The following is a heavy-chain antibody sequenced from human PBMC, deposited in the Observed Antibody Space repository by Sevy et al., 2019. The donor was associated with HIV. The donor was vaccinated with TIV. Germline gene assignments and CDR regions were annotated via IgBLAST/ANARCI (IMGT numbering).Heavy chain of an antibody. V-gene: IGHV3-74*03. J-gene: IGHJ4*02. Sequence: GGSLRLSCEASGFTFTTYWMHWVRQVPGKGLVWVSRIYSDGRITTYVDSVKGRFTISRDNTKNTLYLQMNSLRAEDTAVYYCARGGLHIWDPFDHWGQGTLVTVSS. CDR1: GFTFTTYW. CDR3: ARGGLHIWDPFDH. CDR2: IYSDGRIT. D-gene: IGHD1-26*01.